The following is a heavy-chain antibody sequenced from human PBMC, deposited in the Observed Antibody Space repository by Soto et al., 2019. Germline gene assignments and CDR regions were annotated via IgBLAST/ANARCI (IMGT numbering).Heavy chain of an antibody. CDR3: ARAPSGKGGYFDY. CDR1: GYTFTSYA. J-gene: IGHJ4*02. CDR2: INAGNGNT. V-gene: IGHV1-3*01. D-gene: IGHD2-15*01. Sequence: ASVKVSCKASGYTFTSYAMHWVRQAPGQRLEWMGWINAGNGNTKYSQKFQGRVTITRDTSASTAYMELSSLRSEDTAVYYCARAPSGKGGYFDYWGQGTLVTVSS.